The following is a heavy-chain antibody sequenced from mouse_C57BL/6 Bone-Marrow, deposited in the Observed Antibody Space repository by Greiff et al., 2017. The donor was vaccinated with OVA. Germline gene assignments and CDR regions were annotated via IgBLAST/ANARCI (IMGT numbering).Heavy chain of an antibody. CDR1: GFSLTSYG. J-gene: IGHJ4*01. CDR3: ARKECYYAMDY. Sequence: VKLMESGPGLVQPSQSLSITCTVSGFSLTSYGVHWVRQSPGKGLEWLGVIRRGGSTAYNAAFISRLSIRKDNYKSQVFVKMNSLQADDTAIYYCARKECYYAMDYWGQGTSVTVSS. V-gene: IGHV2-2*01. CDR2: IRRGGST.